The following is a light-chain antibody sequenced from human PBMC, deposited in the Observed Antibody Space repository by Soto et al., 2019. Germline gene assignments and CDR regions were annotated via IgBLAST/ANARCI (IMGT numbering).Light chain of an antibody. V-gene: IGKV1-39*01. CDR2: AAS. CDR1: QSISSY. J-gene: IGKJ4*01. CDR3: QQSYSTPDT. Sequence: DIQMTQSPSSLSASVEDRVTITCRASQSISSYLNWYQQKPGKAPKLLIYAASSLQSGVPSRFSGSGSGTDFTLTISSLQPEDFATYYCQQSYSTPDTFGGGTKVDIK.